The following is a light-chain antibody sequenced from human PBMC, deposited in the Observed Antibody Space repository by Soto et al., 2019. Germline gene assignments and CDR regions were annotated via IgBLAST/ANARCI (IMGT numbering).Light chain of an antibody. V-gene: IGKV1-39*01. CDR1: QNINNY. CDR2: AAS. Sequence: QMTQSPSSLSASVGDRVTITCRASQNINNYLNWYQQKPGKAPKLLIYAASSLQSGVPSRFSGSGSGTDFTLTISSLQPEDFATYYCQQSYSSPPTFGQGTKVEIK. CDR3: QQSYSSPPT. J-gene: IGKJ1*01.